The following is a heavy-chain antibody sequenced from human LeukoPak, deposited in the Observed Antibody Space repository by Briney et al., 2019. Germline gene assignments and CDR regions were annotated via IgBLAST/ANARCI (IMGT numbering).Heavy chain of an antibody. CDR1: GDSISSNIYY. D-gene: IGHD6-19*01. J-gene: IGHJ6*03. CDR2: FHYSGST. CDR3: ARDAGWARYYYMDV. Sequence: SETLSLTCTVSGDSISSNIYYWAWIRQPPGKGLEWIGSFHYSGSTNYNPSLKSRVTISVDTSKNQFSLKLSSVTAADTAVYYCARDAGWARYYYMDVWGKGTTVTVSS. V-gene: IGHV4-39*07.